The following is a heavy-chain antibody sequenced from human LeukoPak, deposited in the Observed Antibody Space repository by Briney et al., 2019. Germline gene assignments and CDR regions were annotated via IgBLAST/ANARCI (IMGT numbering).Heavy chain of an antibody. J-gene: IGHJ4*02. Sequence: SETLSLTCAVYGGSYSGYYWSWIRQPPGKGLEWIGEINHSGSTNYDPSLKSRVTISVDTSKNQFSLKLSSVTAADTAVYYCARGRPGGGYWGQGTLVTVSS. CDR1: GGSYSGYY. CDR3: ARGRPGGGY. D-gene: IGHD4-23*01. CDR2: INHSGST. V-gene: IGHV4-34*01.